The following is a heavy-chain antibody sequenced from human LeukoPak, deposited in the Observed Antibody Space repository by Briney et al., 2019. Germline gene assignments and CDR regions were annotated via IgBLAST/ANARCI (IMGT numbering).Heavy chain of an antibody. D-gene: IGHD6-6*01. V-gene: IGHV3-30-3*01. Sequence: GGSLRLSCAASGVTFSSYAMHWVRQAPGKGLEWVAVISYDGSNKYYADTVKGRFTISRDNSKNTLYLQMNSLRAEDTAVYYCARTRTIAAHPDYWGQGTLVTVSS. J-gene: IGHJ4*02. CDR2: ISYDGSNK. CDR1: GVTFSSYA. CDR3: ARTRTIAAHPDY.